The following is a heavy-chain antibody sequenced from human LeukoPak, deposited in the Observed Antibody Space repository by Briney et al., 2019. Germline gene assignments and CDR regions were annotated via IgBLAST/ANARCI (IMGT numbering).Heavy chain of an antibody. CDR2: IYYSGST. Sequence: PSETLSLTCTVSGGSISSSSYYWGWIRQPPGKGLEWIGSIYYSGSTYYNPSLKSRVTISVDTSKNQFSLKLSSVTAADTAVYYCARRGLVPAAILGDYWGQGTLVTVSS. V-gene: IGHV4-39*01. CDR1: GGSISSSSYY. CDR3: ARRGLVPAAILGDY. D-gene: IGHD2-2*02. J-gene: IGHJ4*02.